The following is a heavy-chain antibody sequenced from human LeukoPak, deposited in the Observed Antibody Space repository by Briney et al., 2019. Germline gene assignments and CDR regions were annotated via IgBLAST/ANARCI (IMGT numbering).Heavy chain of an antibody. D-gene: IGHD4-11*01. CDR3: ARDAYSTRYYYYGMDV. V-gene: IGHV3-30*04. J-gene: IGHJ6*02. CDR1: GFTFSSYA. Sequence: GGSLRLSCAASGFTFSSYAMHWVRQAPGKGLEWVAVISYDGSNKYYADSVKGRFTISRDNSKNTLYLQMNSLRAEDTAVYYCARDAYSTRYYYYGMDVWGQGTTVTVSS. CDR2: ISYDGSNK.